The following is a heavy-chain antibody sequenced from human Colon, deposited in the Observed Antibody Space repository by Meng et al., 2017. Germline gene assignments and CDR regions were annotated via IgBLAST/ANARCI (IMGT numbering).Heavy chain of an antibody. CDR3: AKAAAYNLNI. CDR2: IFQSGST. D-gene: IGHD1-14*01. V-gene: IGHV4-4*02. Sequence: VRLRGAGPGLVKPSGPLSLTCVVSGVSISSAIWWGWVRQPPGKGLEWIGEIFQSGSTNYNPSLKSRVTISVDKSKNHLSLSLSSVTAADTAVYYCAKAAAYNLNIWGQGTLVTVSS. J-gene: IGHJ4*02. CDR1: GVSISSAIW.